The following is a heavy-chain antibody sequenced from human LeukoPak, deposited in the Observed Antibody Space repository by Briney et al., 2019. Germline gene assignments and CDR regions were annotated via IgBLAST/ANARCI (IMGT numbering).Heavy chain of an antibody. V-gene: IGHV1-8*01. CDR2: MNPNSGNT. J-gene: IGHJ4*02. CDR1: GYTLTELS. CDR3: ARSTTVVTSDY. D-gene: IGHD4-17*01. Sequence: GASVKVSCKVSGYTLTELSMHWVRQATGQGLEWMGWMNPNSGNTGYVQKFQGRVTMTRNTSISTAYMELSSLRSEDTAVYYCARSTTVVTSDYWGQGTLVTVSS.